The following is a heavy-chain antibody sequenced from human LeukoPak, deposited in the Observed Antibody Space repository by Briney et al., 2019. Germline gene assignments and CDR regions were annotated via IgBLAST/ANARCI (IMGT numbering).Heavy chain of an antibody. J-gene: IGHJ3*02. CDR2: IYYSGSS. V-gene: IGHV4-31*03. D-gene: IGHD2-2*01. Sequence: ASETLSLTCTVSGGSINNGGYYWSWIRQHPGKGLEWIGYIYYSGSSYYNPSLRSRVTISVDTSKNHFSLKLTSVTAADTAVYYCARFYRYCSSRNCYAFDIWGQGTKVTVSS. CDR1: GGSINNGGYY. CDR3: ARFYRYCSSRNCYAFDI.